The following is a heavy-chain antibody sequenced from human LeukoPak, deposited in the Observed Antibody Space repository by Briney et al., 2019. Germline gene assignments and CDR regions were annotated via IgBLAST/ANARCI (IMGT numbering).Heavy chain of an antibody. CDR3: ARVKIAGDSYYDSSGYFVPSWYFDL. Sequence: PSETLSLTCAVYGGSFSGYYWSWIRQPPGKGLEWIGEINHSGSTNYNPSLKSRVTISIDTSKNQFSLKLSSVTAADTAVYYCARVKIAGDSYYDSSGYFVPSWYFDLWGRGTLVTVSS. CDR2: INHSGST. J-gene: IGHJ2*01. V-gene: IGHV4-34*01. CDR1: GGSFSGYY. D-gene: IGHD3-22*01.